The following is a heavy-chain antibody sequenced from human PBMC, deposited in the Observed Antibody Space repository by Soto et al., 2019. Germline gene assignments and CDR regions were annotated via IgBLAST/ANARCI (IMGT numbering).Heavy chain of an antibody. V-gene: IGHV1-69*06. D-gene: IGHD6-19*01. CDR2: IIPIFGTA. CDR1: GGTFSSYA. CDR3: ASSVAGLYNWFDP. J-gene: IGHJ5*02. Sequence: SVKVSCKASGGTFSSYAINWVRQAPGQGLEWMGGIIPIFGTANYAQKFQGRVTITADKSTSTAYMELSSLRSEDTAVYYCASSVAGLYNWFDPWGQGTLVTVSS.